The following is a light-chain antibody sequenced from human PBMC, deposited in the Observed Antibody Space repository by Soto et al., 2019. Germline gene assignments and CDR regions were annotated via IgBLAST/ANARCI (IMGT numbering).Light chain of an antibody. CDR3: QQYGSSGT. Sequence: TVFTQSPGTLSLCPGERATLSCRASQSVSNNYLAWYQQKPGQAPRPLIYGASNRATGIQDRFSGSGSGTDFTLASSRLGPEDFAVYYCQQYGSSGTFGQGTK. V-gene: IGKV3-20*01. CDR2: GAS. CDR1: QSVSNNY. J-gene: IGKJ1*01.